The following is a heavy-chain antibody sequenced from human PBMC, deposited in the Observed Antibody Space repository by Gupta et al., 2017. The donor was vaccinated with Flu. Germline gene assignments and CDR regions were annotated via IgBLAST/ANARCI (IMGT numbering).Heavy chain of an antibody. D-gene: IGHD1-26*01. CDR1: GVSISSYY. Sequence: QVQPQEPGPGLVKPSETLSLTRTVAGVSISSYYWSWIRQPAGKGREWIGRIYTSGRTNYNPSLKSRVTMSVDTSKNQFSLKLSSVTAADTAVYYCARFGGRNPSSDYWGQGTLVTVSS. CDR3: ARFGGRNPSSDY. V-gene: IGHV4-4*07. J-gene: IGHJ4*02. CDR2: IYTSGRT.